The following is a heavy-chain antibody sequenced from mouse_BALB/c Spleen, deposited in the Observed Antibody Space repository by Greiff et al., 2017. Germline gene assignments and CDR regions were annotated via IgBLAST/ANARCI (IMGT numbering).Heavy chain of an antibody. V-gene: IGHV1S81*02. CDR2: INPSNGGT. D-gene: IGHD2-14*01. CDR1: GYTFTSYY. CDR3: TRRDRYDGWFAY. J-gene: IGHJ3*01. Sequence: QLQQSGAELVKPGASVKLSCKASGYTFTSYYMYWVKQRPGQGLEWIGEINPSNGGTNFNEKFKSKATLTVDKSSSTAYMQLSSLTSEDSAVYYCTRRDRYDGWFAYWGQGTLVTVSA.